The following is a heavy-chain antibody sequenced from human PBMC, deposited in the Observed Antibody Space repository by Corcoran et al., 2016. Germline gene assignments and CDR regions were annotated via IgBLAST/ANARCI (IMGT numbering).Heavy chain of an antibody. V-gene: IGHV1-18*01. CDR2: ISAYHGNT. J-gene: IGHJ6*02. Sequence: QVQLVQSGAEVKKPGASVKVSCKASGYTFTSYGISWVRQAPGQGLEWMGWISAYHGNTNYAQKLPGGVTMTTDTSTSTAYMELRSLRSDDTAVYYCARGSYFDWFRYYYDGMDVWGQGTTVTVAS. CDR1: GYTFTSYG. D-gene: IGHD3-9*01. CDR3: ARGSYFDWFRYYYDGMDV.